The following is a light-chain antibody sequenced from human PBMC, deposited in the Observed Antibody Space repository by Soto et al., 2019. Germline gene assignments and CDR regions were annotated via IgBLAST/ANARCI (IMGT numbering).Light chain of an antibody. CDR2: DAS. CDR1: QTVGKD. V-gene: IGKV3-11*01. J-gene: IGKJ4*01. Sequence: TQSPSTLSGSVGDRVTITCRASQTVGKDLAWYQVRPGQAPRLLIFDASTRATGVPPRFSGSRSGSDFTLTISSLDPEDFALYYCQQRSAWPFTFGGGTSVLIK. CDR3: QQRSAWPFT.